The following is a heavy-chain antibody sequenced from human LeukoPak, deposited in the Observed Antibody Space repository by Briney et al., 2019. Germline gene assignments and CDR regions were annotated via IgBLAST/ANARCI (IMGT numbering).Heavy chain of an antibody. CDR2: ISAYNSNT. Sequence: ASVKVSCKASGYTFTSYGISWVRQAPGQGLEWMGWISAYNSNTNYAQKLQGRVTMTTDTSTSTAYMELRSLRSDDTAVYYCARVPDYGSGSYPSLLFDYWGQGTLVTVSS. CDR1: GYTFTSYG. J-gene: IGHJ4*02. D-gene: IGHD3-10*01. CDR3: ARVPDYGSGSYPSLLFDY. V-gene: IGHV1-18*01.